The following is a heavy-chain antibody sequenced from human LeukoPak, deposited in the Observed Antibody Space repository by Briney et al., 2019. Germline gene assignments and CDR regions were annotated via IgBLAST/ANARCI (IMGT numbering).Heavy chain of an antibody. V-gene: IGHV1-2*06. J-gene: IGHJ4*02. CDR2: INHNSVGT. Sequence: VASVKVSCKASGYTFTVYYMHWVRQAPGQGLEWMGRINHNSVGTNYAQKSEGRVTITRDTSTSTVYMELSSLRSEDTAVYYCARGLEYSSSSSVFEYWGQGTLVTVSS. CDR1: GYTFTVYY. CDR3: ARGLEYSSSSSVFEY. D-gene: IGHD6-6*01.